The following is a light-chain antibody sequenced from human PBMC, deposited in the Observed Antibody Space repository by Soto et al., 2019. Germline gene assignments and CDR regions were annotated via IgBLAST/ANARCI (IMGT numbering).Light chain of an antibody. CDR1: QSVSAW. CDR2: DAS. CDR3: QQYSTYYPT. J-gene: IGKJ4*01. Sequence: DIQMTQSPSTLYASVGDRVTISCRASQSVSAWLAWYQQKPRNAPKLLISDASSLVTGVPSRFSGSGYGTEFTLTICSIQPEDFATYHCQQYSTYYPTFGGGTKVEIK. V-gene: IGKV1-5*01.